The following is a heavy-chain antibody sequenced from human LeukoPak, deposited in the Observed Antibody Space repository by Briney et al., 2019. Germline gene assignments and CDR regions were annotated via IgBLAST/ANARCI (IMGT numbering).Heavy chain of an antibody. V-gene: IGHV3-48*03. D-gene: IGHD3-16*01. Sequence: GGSLRLSCEASGFSLSSYEKNWVRQAPGKGLEWVSHISSRGSTIYYADSVKGRFTISRDNAKNSLYLQMNSLRAEDTAVYYCARVGWVLRYAFDIWGQGTMVTVSS. CDR3: ARVGWVLRYAFDI. CDR1: GFSLSSYE. J-gene: IGHJ3*02. CDR2: ISSRGSTI.